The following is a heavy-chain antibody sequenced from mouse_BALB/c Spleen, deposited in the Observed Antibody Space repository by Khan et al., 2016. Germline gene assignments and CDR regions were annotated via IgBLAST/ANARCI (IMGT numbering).Heavy chain of an antibody. CDR2: INPDSSTI. Sequence: EVKLLESGGGLVQPGGSLKLSCAASGFDFSRYWMSWVRQAPGKGLEWIGEINPDSSTINYTPSLKDKFIISRDNAKNTLYLKMSKVRSEDTALYYCARLHYYGWFAYWGQGTLVTVSA. J-gene: IGHJ3*01. CDR3: ARLHYYGWFAY. D-gene: IGHD1-2*01. CDR1: GFDFSRYW. V-gene: IGHV4-1*02.